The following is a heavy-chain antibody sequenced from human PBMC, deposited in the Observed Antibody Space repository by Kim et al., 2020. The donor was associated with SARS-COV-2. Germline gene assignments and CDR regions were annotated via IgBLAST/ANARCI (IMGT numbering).Heavy chain of an antibody. CDR2: ISGSGGST. V-gene: IGHV3-23*01. D-gene: IGHD3-9*01. CDR3: AKDHARYFDSETDWFDP. CDR1: GFTFSSYA. J-gene: IGHJ5*02. Sequence: GGSLRLSCAASGFTFSSYAMSWVRQAPGKGLEWVSAISGSGGSTYYADSVKGRFTISRDNSKNTLYLQMNSLRAEDTAVYYCAKDHARYFDSETDWFDPWGQGTLVTVSS.